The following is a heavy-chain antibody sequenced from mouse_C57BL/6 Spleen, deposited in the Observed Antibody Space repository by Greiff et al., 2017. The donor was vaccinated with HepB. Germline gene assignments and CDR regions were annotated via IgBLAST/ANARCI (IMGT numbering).Heavy chain of an antibody. CDR3: AIITTVVDSFDY. CDR2: IYPGDGDT. CDR1: GYAFSSSW. J-gene: IGHJ2*01. V-gene: IGHV1-82*01. D-gene: IGHD1-1*01. Sequence: VQLQQSGPELVKPGASVKISCKASGYAFSSSWMNWVKQRPGKGLEWIGRIYPGDGDTNYNGKFKGKATLTADKSSSTAYMQLSSLTSEDSAVDFCAIITTVVDSFDYWGQGTTLTVSS.